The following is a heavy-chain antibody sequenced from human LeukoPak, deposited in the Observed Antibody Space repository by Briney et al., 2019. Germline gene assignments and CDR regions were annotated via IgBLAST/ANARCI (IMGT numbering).Heavy chain of an antibody. CDR3: ARRIKVTRTAAAGTAVAHYFDY. D-gene: IGHD6-13*01. V-gene: IGHV4-34*01. J-gene: IGHJ4*02. Sequence: SETLSLTCIVSGGSISSYYWSWVRQPPGKGLEWIGQIHHSGSTSYNPSLKSRVTISLDTSKNQFSLRLTSVTAADTAVYYCARRIKVTRTAAAGTAVAHYFDYWGQGTLVPVSS. CDR1: GGSISSYY. CDR2: IHHSGST.